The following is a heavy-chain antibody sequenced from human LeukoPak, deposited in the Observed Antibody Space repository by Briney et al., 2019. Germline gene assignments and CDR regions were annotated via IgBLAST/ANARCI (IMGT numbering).Heavy chain of an antibody. V-gene: IGHV3-11*04. D-gene: IGHD4/OR15-4a*01. CDR3: ARDDLSANPDY. Sequence: EGSLRLSCAASGFTCSDYYMSWIRQAPGKGLEWVSYISSSGSTIYYADSVKGRFTISRDNAKNSLYLQMNSLRAEDTAVYYCARDDLSANPDYWGQGTLVTVSS. CDR2: ISSSGSTI. CDR1: GFTCSDYY. J-gene: IGHJ4*02.